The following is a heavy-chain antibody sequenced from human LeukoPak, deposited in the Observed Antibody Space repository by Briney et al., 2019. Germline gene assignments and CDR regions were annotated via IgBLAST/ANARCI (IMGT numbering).Heavy chain of an antibody. CDR1: GGSFSGYY. V-gene: IGHV4-34*01. Sequence: SETLSLTCAVYGGSFSGYYWSWIRQPPGKGLEWIGEINHSGSTNYNPSLKSRVTISVDTSKNQFSLKLSSVTAADTAVYYCAREAIFGLVTQYWYFDLWGRGTLVTVSS. D-gene: IGHD3/OR15-3a*01. J-gene: IGHJ2*01. CDR2: INHSGST. CDR3: AREAIFGLVTQYWYFDL.